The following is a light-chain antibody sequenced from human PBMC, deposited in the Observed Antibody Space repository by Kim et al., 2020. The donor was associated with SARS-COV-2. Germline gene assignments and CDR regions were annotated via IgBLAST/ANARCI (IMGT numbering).Light chain of an antibody. CDR1: SLRSYS. V-gene: IGLV3-19*01. CDR3: NSRDRSGRRG. J-gene: IGLJ3*02. CDR2: GRD. Sequence: SSELTQDPAVSVALGQTVKITCHGDSLRSYSASWYQQKPGQAPVLVVYGRDNRPSGIPDRFSGSGSGSTASLTITGAQADDEADYYCNSRDRSGRRGFGG.